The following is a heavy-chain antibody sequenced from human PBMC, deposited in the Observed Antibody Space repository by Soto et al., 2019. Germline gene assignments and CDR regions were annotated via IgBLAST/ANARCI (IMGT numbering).Heavy chain of an antibody. CDR1: GYTFTSYY. J-gene: IGHJ4*01. V-gene: IGHV1-46*01. CDR2: INPSGGST. D-gene: IGHD3-16*01. CDR3: ARAFGSDLSS. Sequence: ASVKVCCKASGYTFTSYYMHWVRQAPGQGLEWMGIINPSGGSTSYAQKFQGRVTMTRDTSTSTVYMELSSLRSEDTDVYYCARAFGSDLSSWGPGTLVTVSS.